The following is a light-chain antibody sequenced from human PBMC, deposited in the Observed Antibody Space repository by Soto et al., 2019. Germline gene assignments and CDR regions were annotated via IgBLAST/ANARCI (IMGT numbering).Light chain of an antibody. Sequence: EIVLTQSPGTLSLSPGERVTLSCRASQSVRGSSLAWYQQKPGQAPRLLIYGVSSRATGSPARFSGGGSGTEFSLTIIRLETEDFLVYYCQQYGSSPLTFGGGTKVEMK. CDR2: GVS. CDR1: QSVRGSS. J-gene: IGKJ4*01. CDR3: QQYGSSPLT. V-gene: IGKV3-20*01.